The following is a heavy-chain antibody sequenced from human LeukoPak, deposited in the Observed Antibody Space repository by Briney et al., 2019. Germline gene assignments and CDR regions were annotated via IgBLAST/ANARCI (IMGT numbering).Heavy chain of an antibody. CDR2: IYPGDSDT. Sequence: GESLKISCKGSGYSFTSYWIGWVRQMPGKGLEWMGIIYPGDSDTRYSPSFQGQVTISADKSISTAYLQWSSLKASDTAMYYCARRGYDDSSGSYHVDYWGQGTLVTVSS. V-gene: IGHV5-51*01. CDR1: GYSFTSYW. J-gene: IGHJ4*02. CDR3: ARRGYDDSSGSYHVDY. D-gene: IGHD3-22*01.